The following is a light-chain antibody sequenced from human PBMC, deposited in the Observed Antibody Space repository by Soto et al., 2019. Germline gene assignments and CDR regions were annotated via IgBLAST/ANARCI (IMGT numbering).Light chain of an antibody. CDR3: GTWDSSLSAVV. CDR1: SSNIGNNY. J-gene: IGLJ2*01. CDR2: DNN. V-gene: IGLV1-51*01. Sequence: QSVLTQPPSVSAAPGQKVTISCSGSSSNIGNNYVSWYQQFPGTAPKLLIYDNNKRPSGIPDRFSVSKSGTSATLGITGLQTRDEADYYCGTWDSSLSAVVFGGGTKLTVL.